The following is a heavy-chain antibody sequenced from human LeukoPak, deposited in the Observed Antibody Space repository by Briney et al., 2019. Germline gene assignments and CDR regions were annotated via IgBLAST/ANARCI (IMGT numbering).Heavy chain of an antibody. J-gene: IGHJ6*02. D-gene: IGHD3-3*01. Sequence: GRSLRLSCAASGFTFASYAMHWVRQAPGKGLEWVAVTSYDGNNKYYAESVKGRFTISRDNSKNTIYLQMNSLRAEDTALYFCARDTGTYYDFWGSYLSYGMDVWGQGTTVAVSS. CDR3: ARDTGTYYDFWGSYLSYGMDV. CDR2: TSYDGNNK. V-gene: IGHV3-30-3*01. CDR1: GFTFASYA.